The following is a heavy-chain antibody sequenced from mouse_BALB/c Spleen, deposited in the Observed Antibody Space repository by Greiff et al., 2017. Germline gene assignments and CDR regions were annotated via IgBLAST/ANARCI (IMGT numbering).Heavy chain of an antibody. J-gene: IGHJ4*01. Sequence: EVQLQQSGAELVRSGASVKLSCTASGFNIKDYYMHWVKQRPEQGLEWIGWIDPENGDTEYAPKFQGKATMTADTSSNTAYLQLSSLTSEDTAVYYCNAITTVVATGMDYWGQGTSVTVSS. D-gene: IGHD1-1*01. CDR3: NAITTVVATGMDY. V-gene: IGHV14-4*02. CDR2: IDPENGDT. CDR1: GFNIKDYY.